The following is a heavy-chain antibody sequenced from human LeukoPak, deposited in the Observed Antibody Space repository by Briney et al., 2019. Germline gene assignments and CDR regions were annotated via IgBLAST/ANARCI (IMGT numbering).Heavy chain of an antibody. CDR1: GFTFSSYW. Sequence: GGSLRLSCAASGFTFSSYWMHWVRQAPGKGLVWVSRIKSDGSSTTYADSVKGRFTISRDNAKNTLYLQMNSLRAEDTAVYYCARGFPLYGSGTYGLDAFDIGGQGTMVTVSS. CDR3: ARGFPLYGSGTYGLDAFDI. CDR2: IKSDGSST. V-gene: IGHV3-74*01. D-gene: IGHD3-10*01. J-gene: IGHJ3*02.